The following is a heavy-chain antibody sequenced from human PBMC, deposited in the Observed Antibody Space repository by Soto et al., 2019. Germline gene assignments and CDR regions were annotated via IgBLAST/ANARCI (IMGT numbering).Heavy chain of an antibody. Sequence: ASVKVSCTASGGPFSSYAISWVRHAPGQGLEWMGGIIPIFGTANYAQQFQGRVTITADESTSTAYMELSCLRSEDTAVYYCVRDGTKTLRDWFDPWGQGISVTVSS. D-gene: IGHD1-1*01. CDR2: IIPIFGTA. CDR3: VRDGTKTLRDWFDP. J-gene: IGHJ5*02. V-gene: IGHV1-69*13. CDR1: GGPFSSYA.